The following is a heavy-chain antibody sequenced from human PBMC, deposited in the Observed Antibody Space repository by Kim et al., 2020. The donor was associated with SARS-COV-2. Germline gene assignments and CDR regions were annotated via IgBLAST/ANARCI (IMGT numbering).Heavy chain of an antibody. CDR2: DGET. J-gene: IGHJ4*02. V-gene: IGHV1-24*01. D-gene: IGHD3-10*01. CDR3: AAAMALDY. Sequence: DGETIYAQKFQGRVTMTEDTSTDTAYMELSSLRSEDTAVYYCAAAMALDYWGQGTLVTVSS.